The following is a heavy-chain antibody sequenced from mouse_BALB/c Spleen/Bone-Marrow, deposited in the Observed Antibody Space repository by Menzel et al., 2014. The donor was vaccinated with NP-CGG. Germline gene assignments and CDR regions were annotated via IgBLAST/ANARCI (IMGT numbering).Heavy chain of an antibody. D-gene: IGHD1-1*01. CDR2: INPYNDGT. CDR1: GYTFTSYV. J-gene: IGHJ4*01. CDR3: AREGGYYGSLYAMDY. Sequence: LVESGPELVKPGASVKMSCKASGYTFTSYVMHWVKQKPGQGLEWIGYINPYNDGTKYNEKFKGKTTLTSDKSSSTAYMELSSLTSEESAVYYCAREGGYYGSLYAMDYWGQGTSVTVSS. V-gene: IGHV1-14*01.